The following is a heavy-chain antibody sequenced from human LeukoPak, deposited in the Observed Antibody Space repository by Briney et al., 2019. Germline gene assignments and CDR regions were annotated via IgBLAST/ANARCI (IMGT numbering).Heavy chain of an antibody. D-gene: IGHD1-1*01. V-gene: IGHV4-4*07. CDR3: ARLRVVVGTRGPQWFDP. Sequence: SETLSLTCTVSGDSISSYYWSWIRQPAGKGLEWIGHMYTSGSTNYNPSLESRVTMSVDTSKNQLSLKVRSATAADTAVYYCARLRVVVGTRGPQWFDPWGQGTLVTVSS. J-gene: IGHJ5*02. CDR2: MYTSGST. CDR1: GDSISSYY.